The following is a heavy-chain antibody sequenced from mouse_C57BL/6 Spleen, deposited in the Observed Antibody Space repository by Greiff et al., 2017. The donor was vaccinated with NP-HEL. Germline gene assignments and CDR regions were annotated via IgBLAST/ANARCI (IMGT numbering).Heavy chain of an antibody. J-gene: IGHJ1*03. D-gene: IGHD1-1*01. CDR3: ARCYYYGSSVYWYFDV. CDR2: IDPSDSET. V-gene: IGHV1-52*01. CDR1: GYTFTSYW. Sequence: QVQLQQPGAELVRPGSSVKLSCKASGYTFTSYWMHWVKQRPIQGLEWIGNIDPSDSETHYNQKFKDKATLTVDKSSSTAYMQLSSLTSEDSAVYYCARCYYYGSSVYWYFDVWGTGTTVTVSS.